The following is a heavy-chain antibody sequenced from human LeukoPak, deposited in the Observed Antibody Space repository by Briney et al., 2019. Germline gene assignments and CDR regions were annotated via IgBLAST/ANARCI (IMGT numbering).Heavy chain of an antibody. CDR2: IRSKAYGWTT. Sequence: HPGASLRLSCTASGFTFGDYAVSWFRQAPGKGLEWVGFIRSKAYGWTTEYAASVKGRFTISRDDSKSIAYLQMNSLKTEDTAVYYCTRQGLAYYYDSTGYYPPGYWGQGTLVTVSS. J-gene: IGHJ4*02. D-gene: IGHD3-22*01. CDR3: TRQGLAYYYDSTGYYPPGY. CDR1: GFTFGDYA. V-gene: IGHV3-49*03.